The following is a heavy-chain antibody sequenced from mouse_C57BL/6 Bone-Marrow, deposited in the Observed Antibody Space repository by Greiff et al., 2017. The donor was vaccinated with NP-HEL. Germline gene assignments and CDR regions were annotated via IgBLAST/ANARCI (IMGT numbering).Heavy chain of an antibody. CDR3: AAGWILPRDWYFDV. J-gene: IGHJ1*03. D-gene: IGHD2-3*01. Sequence: EVKLVESGPGLAKPSQTLSLTCSATGYSITSDYWNWIRKFPGNKLEYMGYISYSGSTYYNPSLKSRISITRDTSKNQYYLQLNSVTTEETATYCCAAGWILPRDWYFDVWGTGTTVTVSS. CDR1: GYSITSDY. V-gene: IGHV3-8*01. CDR2: ISYSGST.